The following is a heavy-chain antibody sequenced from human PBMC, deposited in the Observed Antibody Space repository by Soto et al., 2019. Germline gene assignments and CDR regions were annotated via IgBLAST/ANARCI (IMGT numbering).Heavy chain of an antibody. D-gene: IGHD3-10*01. CDR3: ARGALARYYYGSGSQQGRRHYMDV. J-gene: IGHJ6*03. V-gene: IGHV4-34*01. CDR2: INHSGST. CDR1: GGSFSGYY. Sequence: QVQLQQWGAGLLKPSETLSLTCAVYGGSFSGYYWSWIRQPPRKGLEWIGEINHSGSTNYNPSLKSRVTTSVDTSTNQFSLKLSSVTAADTAVYYCARGALARYYYGSGSQQGRRHYMDVWGKGTTVTVSS.